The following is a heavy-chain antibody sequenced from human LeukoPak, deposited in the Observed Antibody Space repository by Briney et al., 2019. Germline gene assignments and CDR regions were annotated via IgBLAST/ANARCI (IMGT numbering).Heavy chain of an antibody. CDR1: GYSFTSYW. J-gene: IGHJ3*02. Sequence: GESLKIFCKGSGYSFTSYWIGWVRQMPGKGLEWMGIIYPGDSDTRYSPSFQGQVTISADKSISTAYLQWSSLKASDTAMYYCARHTSYYYDSSGYYSHAFDIWGQGTMVTVSS. D-gene: IGHD3-22*01. CDR2: IYPGDSDT. CDR3: ARHTSYYYDSSGYYSHAFDI. V-gene: IGHV5-51*01.